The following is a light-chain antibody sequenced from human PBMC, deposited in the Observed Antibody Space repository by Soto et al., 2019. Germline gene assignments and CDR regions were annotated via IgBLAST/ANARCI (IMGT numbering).Light chain of an antibody. Sequence: QSALTQPPSVSGAPGQRVTIPCTGSSSNIGSFYDVHWYQQLPGTVPKLLIYGDNNRPSGVPDRFSGSKSGTSASLAITGLQPEDEADYYCQSYDNSLSHVVFGGGTKLTVL. V-gene: IGLV1-40*01. CDR2: GDN. CDR3: QSYDNSLSHVV. CDR1: SSNIGSFYD. J-gene: IGLJ2*01.